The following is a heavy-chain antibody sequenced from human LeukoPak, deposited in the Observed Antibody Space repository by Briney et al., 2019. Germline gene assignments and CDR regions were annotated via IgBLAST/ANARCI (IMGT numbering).Heavy chain of an antibody. J-gene: IGHJ4*02. CDR1: GFTFSSYA. Sequence: PGGSLRLSCAASGFTFSSYAMHWVRLPPGKGLECVAVISYDGTSKSYADSVKGRFTISRDNAKNTLYLQMNSLRAEDTAVYYCARARSGNWDDYWGQGTLVTVSS. D-gene: IGHD7-27*01. CDR3: ARARSGNWDDY. V-gene: IGHV3-30-3*01. CDR2: ISYDGTSK.